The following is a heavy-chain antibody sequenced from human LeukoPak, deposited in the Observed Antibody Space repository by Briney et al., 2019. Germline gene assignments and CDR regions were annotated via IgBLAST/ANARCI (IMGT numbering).Heavy chain of an antibody. CDR3: ASALLRFLEWLSPRSYYYGMDV. CDR2: MNPNSGNT. CDR1: GYTFTSYD. V-gene: IGHV1-8*01. J-gene: IGHJ6*02. Sequence: GASVKVSCKASGYTFTSYDINWVRQATGQGLEWMGWMNPNSGNTGYAQKFQGRVTMTRNTSIGTAYMELSSLRSEDTAVYYCASALLRFLEWLSPRSYYYGMDVWGQGTTVTVSS. D-gene: IGHD3-3*01.